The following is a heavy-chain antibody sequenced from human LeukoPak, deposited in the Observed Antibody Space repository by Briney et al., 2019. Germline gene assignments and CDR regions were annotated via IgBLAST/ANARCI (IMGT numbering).Heavy chain of an antibody. CDR2: INPNSGGT. CDR3: ARDSTYYDILTGYYTGLGYYGMDV. D-gene: IGHD3-9*01. Sequence: ASVKVSCKASGYTFTGYYMHWVRQAPGQGLEWMGWINPNSGGTNYAQKFQGRVTMTRDTSISTAYMELGRLRSDDTAVYYCARDSTYYDILTGYYTGLGYYGMDVWGQGTTVTVSS. CDR1: GYTFTGYY. J-gene: IGHJ6*02. V-gene: IGHV1-2*02.